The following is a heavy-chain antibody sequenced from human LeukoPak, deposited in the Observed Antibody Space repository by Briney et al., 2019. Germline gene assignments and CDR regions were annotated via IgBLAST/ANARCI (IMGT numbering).Heavy chain of an antibody. V-gene: IGHV3-21*01. CDR2: ISSSSYI. D-gene: IGHD6-19*01. CDR1: GFTFSSYS. J-gene: IGHJ5*02. CDR3: ARDRIAVAGKGGNWFDP. Sequence: GGSLRLSCAASGFTFSSYSMNWVRQAPGKGLEWVSSISSSSYIYYADSVKGRFTISRDNAKNSLYLQMNSLRAEDTAVYHCARDRIAVAGKGGNWFDPWGQGTLVTVSS.